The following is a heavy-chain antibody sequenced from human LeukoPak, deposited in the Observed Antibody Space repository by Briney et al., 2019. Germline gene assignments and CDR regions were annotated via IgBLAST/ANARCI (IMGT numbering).Heavy chain of an antibody. Sequence: PSETLSLTCTVPGGSISSYYWSWIRQPPGKGLEWIGYIYYSGSTNYNPSLKCRVTISVDTSKNQFSLKLSSVTAADTAVYYCARGGGYYYYYMDVWGKGTTVTISS. CDR3: ARGGGYYYYYMDV. J-gene: IGHJ6*03. CDR2: IYYSGST. V-gene: IGHV4-59*01. CDR1: GGSISSYY.